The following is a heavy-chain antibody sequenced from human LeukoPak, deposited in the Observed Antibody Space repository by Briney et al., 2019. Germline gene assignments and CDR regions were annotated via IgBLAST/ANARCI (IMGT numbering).Heavy chain of an antibody. J-gene: IGHJ4*02. Sequence: GVSLRLSCAASGFTFSSYAMSWVRQAPGKGLELVSAISGSGGSTYYADSVKGRFTISRDNSKNTLYLQMNSLRAEDTAVYYCAKDPHDYGDPQGYFDYWGQGTLVTVSS. CDR1: GFTFSSYA. D-gene: IGHD4-17*01. V-gene: IGHV3-23*01. CDR2: ISGSGGST. CDR3: AKDPHDYGDPQGYFDY.